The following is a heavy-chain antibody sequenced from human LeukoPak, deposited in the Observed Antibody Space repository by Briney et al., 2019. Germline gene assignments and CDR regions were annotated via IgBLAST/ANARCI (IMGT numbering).Heavy chain of an antibody. CDR2: IIPIFGTA. D-gene: IGHD2-15*01. CDR3: ARVVVVAALPDSDNWFDP. CDR1: GYIFTDYY. J-gene: IGHJ5*02. V-gene: IGHV1-69*13. Sequence: SVKVSCKASGYIFTDYYMHWVRQAPGQGLEWMGGIIPIFGTANYAQKFQGRVTITADESTSTAYMELSSLRSEDTAVYYCARVVVVAALPDSDNWFDPWGQGTLVTVSS.